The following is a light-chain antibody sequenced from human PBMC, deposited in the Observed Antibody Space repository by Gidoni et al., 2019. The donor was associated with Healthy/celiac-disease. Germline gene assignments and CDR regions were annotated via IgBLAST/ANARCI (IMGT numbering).Light chain of an antibody. J-gene: IGKJ4*01. V-gene: IGKV1-39*01. CDR3: QQSYSTFT. CDR2: AAS. Sequence: DNQMTQSPSSLSASVGDRVTITCRESQSISSYLNWYQQKPGKGPKLLIYAASSLQSGVPSRFSGSGSGTDFTLTSSSLQPEDVATYYCQQSYSTFTFGGGTKVEIK. CDR1: QSISSY.